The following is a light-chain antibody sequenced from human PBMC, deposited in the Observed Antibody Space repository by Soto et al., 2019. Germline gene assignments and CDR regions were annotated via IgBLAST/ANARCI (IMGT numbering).Light chain of an antibody. J-gene: IGLJ3*02. Sequence: SYELTQPPSVAVAPGQTARVTCGGNNIGSKVVHWYHQKPGQAPVVIVDDDSVRPSGIPERFSGANSGDTATLPINRVEAGDEADYYCQVWDGSSDHWVFGGGTKLTVL. CDR1: NIGSKV. CDR3: QVWDGSSDHWV. CDR2: DDS. V-gene: IGLV3-21*02.